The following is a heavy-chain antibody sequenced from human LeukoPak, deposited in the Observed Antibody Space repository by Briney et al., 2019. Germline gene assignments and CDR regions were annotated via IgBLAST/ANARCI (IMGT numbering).Heavy chain of an antibody. CDR3: ARITYDFWSGYHMPDDP. J-gene: IGHJ5*02. D-gene: IGHD3-3*01. V-gene: IGHV1-18*01. CDR2: IRIYNGNT. CDR1: GYTFTSYG. Sequence: ASVKVSCKASGYTFTSYGISWVRQAPAQGLEWMGWIRIYNGNTDYAQKLRGRVTMTTDTSTSTAYLELRGLRSDDTAVYYCARITYDFWSGYHMPDDPWGQGTLVTVSS.